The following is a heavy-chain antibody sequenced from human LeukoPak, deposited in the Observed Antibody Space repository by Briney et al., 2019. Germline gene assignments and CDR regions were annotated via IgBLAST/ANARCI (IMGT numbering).Heavy chain of an antibody. Sequence: PGGSLRLSCAASGFTFSSYGMHRVRQAPGKGLEWVAVIWYDGSNKYYADSVKGRFTISRDNSKNTLYLQMNSLRAEDTAVYYCARDQQQWLTGDFDYWGQGTLVTVSS. CDR3: ARDQQQWLTGDFDY. V-gene: IGHV3-33*01. CDR2: IWYDGSNK. D-gene: IGHD6-19*01. J-gene: IGHJ4*02. CDR1: GFTFSSYG.